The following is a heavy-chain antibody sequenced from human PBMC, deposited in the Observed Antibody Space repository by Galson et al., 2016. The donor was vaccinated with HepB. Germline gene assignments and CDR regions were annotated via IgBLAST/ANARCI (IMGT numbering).Heavy chain of an antibody. CDR2: VYYTGST. V-gene: IGHV4-39*02. Sequence: ETLSLTCSVSDFSISNKNYYWAWIRQPPGGGLEWIASVYYTGSTYYHPSLKGRVTLSAEPSANRFSLILTSVTAADTATYYCARGYVWLIAMAGWYFDLWGRGTLVTVSS. CDR1: DFSISNKNYY. D-gene: IGHD6-19*01. J-gene: IGHJ2*01. CDR3: ARGYVWLIAMAGWYFDL.